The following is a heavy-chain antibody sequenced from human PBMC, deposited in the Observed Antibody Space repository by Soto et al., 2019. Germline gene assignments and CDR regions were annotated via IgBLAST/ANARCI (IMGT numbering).Heavy chain of an antibody. Sequence: SETLSLTCTVSGGSISSYYWSWIRQPPGKGLEWIGNIYYSGSTNYNPSLKSRVTISVDTSKNQFSLKLSSVTAADTAVYYCARQIGRIAAAGTFWFDPWGQGTLVTVSS. CDR1: GGSISSYY. J-gene: IGHJ5*02. CDR2: IYYSGST. CDR3: ARQIGRIAAAGTFWFDP. V-gene: IGHV4-59*08. D-gene: IGHD6-13*01.